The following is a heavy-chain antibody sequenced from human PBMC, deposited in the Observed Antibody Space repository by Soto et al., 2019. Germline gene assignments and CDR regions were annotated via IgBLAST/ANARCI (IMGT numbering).Heavy chain of an antibody. V-gene: IGHV3-30-3*01. Sequence: QVQLVESGGGVVQPGRSLRLSCAASGFTFSSYAMHWVRQAPGKGLEWVAVISYDGSNKYYADSVKGRFTISRDNSKNTLYLQMNSLRAEDTAVYYCAILPTYYYDSSGYYYIDYWGQGTLVTVSS. D-gene: IGHD3-22*01. CDR3: AILPTYYYDSSGYYYIDY. J-gene: IGHJ4*02. CDR2: ISYDGSNK. CDR1: GFTFSSYA.